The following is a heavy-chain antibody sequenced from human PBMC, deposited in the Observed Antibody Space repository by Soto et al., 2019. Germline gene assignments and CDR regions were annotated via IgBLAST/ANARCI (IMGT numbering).Heavy chain of an antibody. Sequence: GGSLRLSCAASGFTFDDYAMHWVRQAPGKGLEWVSGISWNSGSIGYADSVKGRFTISRDNAKNSLYLQMNSLRAEDTALYYCAKASLFLEWLLIRFDFDYWGQGTLVTVSS. CDR1: GFTFDDYA. D-gene: IGHD3-3*01. V-gene: IGHV3-9*01. J-gene: IGHJ4*02. CDR2: ISWNSGSI. CDR3: AKASLFLEWLLIRFDFDY.